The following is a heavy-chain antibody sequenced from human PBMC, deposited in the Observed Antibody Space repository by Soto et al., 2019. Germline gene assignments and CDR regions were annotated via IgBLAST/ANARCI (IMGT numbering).Heavy chain of an antibody. CDR1: GFTFNSYA. J-gene: IGHJ4*02. D-gene: IGHD3-22*01. Sequence: QPGGSLRLSCAASGFTFNSYAMHWVRQAPGKGLEWVAVISYDGSNKYYADSVKGRFTISRDNSKNTLYLQMNSLRAEDTAVYYCARATYYFDSTGPKIGYFDYWGQGTLVTVSS. CDR2: ISYDGSNK. CDR3: ARATYYFDSTGPKIGYFDY. V-gene: IGHV3-30-3*01.